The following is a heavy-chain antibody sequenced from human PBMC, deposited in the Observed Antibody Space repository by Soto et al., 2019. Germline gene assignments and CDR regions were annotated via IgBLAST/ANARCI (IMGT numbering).Heavy chain of an antibody. Sequence: GGSLRLSCVASGSTFSDYGIHWVRQAPDKGLEWVAVVWFDGSIQYYGDSVKGRFTISRDNSNNTVDLQMSNLRAEDTAVYYCARVDFGGNSYYFDYWGQGTPVTVSS. CDR3: ARVDFGGNSYYFDY. V-gene: IGHV3-33*01. J-gene: IGHJ4*02. D-gene: IGHD1-7*01. CDR2: VWFDGSIQ. CDR1: GSTFSDYG.